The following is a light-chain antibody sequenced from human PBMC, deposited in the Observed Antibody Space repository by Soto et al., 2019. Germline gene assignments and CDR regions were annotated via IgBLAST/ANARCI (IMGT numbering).Light chain of an antibody. CDR3: QQYNSYPYT. J-gene: IGKJ2*01. CDR2: KAC. V-gene: IGKV1-5*03. CDR1: QSISSW. Sequence: DIQMTQSPSTLSASVGDRVTITCRASQSISSWLAWYQQKPGKAPKLLIYKACSLESGVPSRFSGSGSGTEITLTCRRLQSYEFAPYYCQQYNSYPYTFGQGTKLEIK.